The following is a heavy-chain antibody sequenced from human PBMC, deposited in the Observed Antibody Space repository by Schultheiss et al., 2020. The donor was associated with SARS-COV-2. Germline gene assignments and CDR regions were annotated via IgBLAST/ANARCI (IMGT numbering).Heavy chain of an antibody. J-gene: IGHJ3*02. D-gene: IGHD2-2*01. Sequence: ASVKVSCKASRYTFTGYYMHWVRQAPGQGLEWMGWINPNSGGTNYAQKFQGRVTMTRDTSISTAYMELSSLRSDDTAVYYCAREGVVVVPAATDAFDIWGQGTMVTVSS. CDR2: INPNSGGT. CDR3: AREGVVVVPAATDAFDI. V-gene: IGHV1-2*02. CDR1: RYTFTGYY.